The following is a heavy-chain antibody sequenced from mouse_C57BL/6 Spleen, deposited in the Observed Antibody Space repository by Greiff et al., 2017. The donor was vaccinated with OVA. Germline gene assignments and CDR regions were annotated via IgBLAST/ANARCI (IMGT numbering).Heavy chain of an antibody. CDR2: INPSNGGT. CDR1: GYTFTSYW. J-gene: IGHJ2*01. Sequence: QDQLQQPGTELVKPGASVNLSCKASGYTFTSYWLHWVKQRPGHGLEWIGNINPSNGGTNYNEKFKSKATLTVDKSSSTAYMQLSSLTSEDSAVYYCARAGYGSSYEDYWGQGTTLTVSS. D-gene: IGHD1-1*01. CDR3: ARAGYGSSYEDY. V-gene: IGHV1-53*01.